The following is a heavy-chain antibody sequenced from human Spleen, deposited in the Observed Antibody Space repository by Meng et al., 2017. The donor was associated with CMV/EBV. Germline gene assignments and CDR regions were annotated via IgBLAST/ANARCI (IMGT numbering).Heavy chain of an antibody. V-gene: IGHV3-21*01. D-gene: IGHD1-26*01. CDR3: ARVRGGLLGGDFDY. CDR2: ISSSSSYI. Sequence: GGSLRLSCAASGFTFSSYSMNWVRQAPGKGLEWVSSISSSSSYIYYADSVKARFTISRDNAKNSLYLQMNSLRAEDTSVYYCARVRGGLLGGDFDYWGQGTLVTVSS. J-gene: IGHJ4*02. CDR1: GFTFSSYS.